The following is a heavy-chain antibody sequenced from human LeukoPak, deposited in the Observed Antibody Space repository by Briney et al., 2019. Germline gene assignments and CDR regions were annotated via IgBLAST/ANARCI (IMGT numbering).Heavy chain of an antibody. J-gene: IGHJ4*02. CDR1: GGTFSSYA. V-gene: IGHV1-69*04. CDR2: IIPILGIA. CDR3: ARAPYSSSSRADY. D-gene: IGHD6-6*01. Sequence: GASVKVSCKASGGTFSSYAISWVRQAPGQGLEWMGRIIPILGIANYAQKFQGRVTITADKSTSTAYMELSSLRSEDTAVYYCARAPYSSSSRADYWGQGTLVTVSS.